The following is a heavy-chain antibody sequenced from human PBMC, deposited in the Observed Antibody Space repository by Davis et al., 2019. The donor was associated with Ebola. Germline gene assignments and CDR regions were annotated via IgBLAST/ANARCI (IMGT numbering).Heavy chain of an antibody. D-gene: IGHD2-2*01. J-gene: IGHJ4*02. CDR1: GFTFSNSG. Sequence: GESLKISCAASGFTFSNSGMHWVRQAPGKGLEWVSLISYDGTKKYYADSVKGRFIISRDNSKNTLHLQMNSLRAEDTAVYYCAKDSPVPGYWGQGTRVTVSS. CDR3: AKDSPVPGY. CDR2: ISYDGTKK. V-gene: IGHV3-33*06.